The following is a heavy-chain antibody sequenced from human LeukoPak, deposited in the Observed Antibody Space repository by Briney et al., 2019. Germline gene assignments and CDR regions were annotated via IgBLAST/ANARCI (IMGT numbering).Heavy chain of an antibody. V-gene: IGHV1-18*01. CDR3: ARRTGYNFYYLDV. Sequence: ASVKVSCKTSGYIFTQYGISWVRQAPGQGLEWMAWISTYNGNADYARKFQGRASMTTDTSTSTAYMELRSLRSDDTAVYYCARRTGYNFYYLDVWGQGTTVIVSS. D-gene: IGHD3/OR15-3a*01. CDR2: ISTYNGNA. CDR1: GYIFTQYG. J-gene: IGHJ6*03.